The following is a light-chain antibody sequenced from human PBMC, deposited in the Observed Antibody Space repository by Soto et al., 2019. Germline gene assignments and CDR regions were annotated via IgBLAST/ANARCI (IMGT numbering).Light chain of an antibody. CDR3: QQYGSSPFT. CDR1: QSVSSSY. V-gene: IGKV3-20*01. J-gene: IGKJ3*01. Sequence: EIVFTQSPGTLSFSPGERATLSCRASQSVSSSYLAWYQQKPGQAPRLLIYGASSRATGIPDRFSGSESGTDFTLAISRLEPEDFAVYYCQQYGSSPFTFGPGTKVDIK. CDR2: GAS.